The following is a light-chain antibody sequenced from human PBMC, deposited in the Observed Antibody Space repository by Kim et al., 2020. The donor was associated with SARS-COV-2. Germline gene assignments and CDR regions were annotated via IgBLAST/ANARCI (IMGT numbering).Light chain of an antibody. Sequence: DRLTFSGRSSQSSSSCLAWYQQRPRTAPKLLIYDDSSMESGVPARFSGSGSGTQFPLTIRRLQPEDFATYYCQQYNSYHTLGQGTKREI. CDR1: QSSSSC. CDR3: QQYNSYHT. J-gene: IGKJ2*01. CDR2: DDS. V-gene: IGKV1-5*01.